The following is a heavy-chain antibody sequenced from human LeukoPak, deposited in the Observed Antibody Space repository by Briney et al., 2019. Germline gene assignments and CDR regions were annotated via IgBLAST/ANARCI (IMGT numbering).Heavy chain of an antibody. CDR2: IYYSGST. CDR1: GGSISSYY. D-gene: IGHD6-13*01. J-gene: IGHJ4*02. CDR3: AMTGYSSSWSDY. Sequence: SETLSLTCTVSGGSISSYYWSWIRQPPGKGLEWIGYIYYSGSTNYNPSLKSRVTISVDTSKNQFSLKLSSVTAADTAVYYCAMTGYSSSWSDYWGQGTLVTVSS. V-gene: IGHV4-59*08.